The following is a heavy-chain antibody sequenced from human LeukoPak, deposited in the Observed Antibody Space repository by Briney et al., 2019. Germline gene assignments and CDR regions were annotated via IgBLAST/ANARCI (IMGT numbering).Heavy chain of an antibody. Sequence: ETLSLTCAVYGGSFSGYYWSWVRQAPGKGLEWVANIKQDGSEKYYVDSVKGRFTISRDNSKNTLYLQMNSLRAEDTAVYYCAKDRVGYYDSSGYPTGDAFDIWGQGTMVTVSS. J-gene: IGHJ3*02. V-gene: IGHV3-7*03. CDR3: AKDRVGYYDSSGYPTGDAFDI. D-gene: IGHD3-22*01. CDR1: GGSFSGYY. CDR2: IKQDGSEK.